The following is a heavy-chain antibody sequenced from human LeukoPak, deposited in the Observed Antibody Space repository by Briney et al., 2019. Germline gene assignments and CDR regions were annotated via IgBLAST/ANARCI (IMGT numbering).Heavy chain of an antibody. V-gene: IGHV3-33*01. CDR1: GFTFSSYG. CDR3: ARKYGSGTGGWFDP. Sequence: GGSLRLSCAASGFTFSSYGMHWVRQAPGKGLEWVAVIWYDGSNKYYADSVKGRFTISRDNSKNTLYLQMNSLRAEDTAVYYCARKYGSGTGGWFDPWGQGTLVTVSS. CDR2: IWYDGSNK. J-gene: IGHJ5*02. D-gene: IGHD3-10*01.